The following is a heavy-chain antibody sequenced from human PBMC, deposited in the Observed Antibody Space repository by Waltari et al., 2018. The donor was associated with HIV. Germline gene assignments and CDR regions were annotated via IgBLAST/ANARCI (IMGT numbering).Heavy chain of an antibody. CDR1: GYSISSGYY. J-gene: IGHJ6*02. CDR3: ARDVPAAGMDV. V-gene: IGHV4-38-2*02. Sequence: QVQLQESGPGLVKPSETLSLTCAVSGYSISSGYYWGWIRQPPGKGLEWIGSIYHSGSTYYNPALKSRVTISVDTSKNQFSLKLSSVTAADTAVYYCARDVPAAGMDVWGQGTTVTVSS. D-gene: IGHD6-25*01. CDR2: IYHSGST.